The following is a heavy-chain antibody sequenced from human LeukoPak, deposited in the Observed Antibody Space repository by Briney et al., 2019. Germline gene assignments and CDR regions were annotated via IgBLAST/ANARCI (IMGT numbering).Heavy chain of an antibody. CDR1: DGSISSYY. Sequence: SETLSLTCTVPDGSISSYYWSWIRQPPGKGLEWIGYIYYSGSTNYNPSLKSRVAMSIDTSRNQFSLKLKSVTAADTAIYYCASVTIFGVVNFWSQGTLVTVSS. CDR3: ASVTIFGVVNF. D-gene: IGHD3-3*01. V-gene: IGHV4-59*01. CDR2: IYYSGST. J-gene: IGHJ4*02.